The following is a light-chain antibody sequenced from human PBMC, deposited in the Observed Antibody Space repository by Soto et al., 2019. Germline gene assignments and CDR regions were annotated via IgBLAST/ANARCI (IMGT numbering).Light chain of an antibody. V-gene: IGLV2-14*01. CDR3: SSYTSSSLDYV. CDR1: SSDVGGYNY. CDR2: EVS. J-gene: IGLJ1*01. Sequence: QSALTQPASVSGSPGQSITISCTGTSSDVGGYNYVSWYQQHPGKAPKLMIYEVSNRPSGVSNRFSGSKSGNTASLTISGLQAEDEDDYYCSSYTSSSLDYVFGTGTKVTVL.